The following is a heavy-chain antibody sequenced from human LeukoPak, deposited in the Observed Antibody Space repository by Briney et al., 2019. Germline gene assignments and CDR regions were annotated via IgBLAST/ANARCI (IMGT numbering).Heavy chain of an antibody. V-gene: IGHV1-69*04. CDR1: GGTFSSYA. CDR3: ASPKRGSGYYLHDFGY. D-gene: IGHD3-3*01. CDR2: IIPILGIA. J-gene: IGHJ4*02. Sequence: ASVKVSCKASGGTFSSYAISWVRQAPGQGLEWMGRIIPILGIANYAQKFQGRVTITADKSTSTAYMELSSLRSEDTAVYYCASPKRGSGYYLHDFGYWGQGTLVTVSS.